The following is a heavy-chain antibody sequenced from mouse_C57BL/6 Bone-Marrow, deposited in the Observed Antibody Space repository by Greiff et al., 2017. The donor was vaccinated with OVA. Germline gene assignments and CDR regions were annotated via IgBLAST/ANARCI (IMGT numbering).Heavy chain of an antibody. CDR3: AIGEATAWFAY. Sequence: QVQLQQPGAELVKPGASVKVSCKASGYTFTSYWMHWVKQRPGQGLEWIGRIHPSDSDPNYNQKFKGKATLTVDKSSSTAYMQLSSLTSEDSAVYYCAIGEATAWFAYWGQGTLVTVSA. CDR2: IHPSDSDP. CDR1: GYTFTSYW. V-gene: IGHV1-74*01. D-gene: IGHD3-2*02. J-gene: IGHJ3*01.